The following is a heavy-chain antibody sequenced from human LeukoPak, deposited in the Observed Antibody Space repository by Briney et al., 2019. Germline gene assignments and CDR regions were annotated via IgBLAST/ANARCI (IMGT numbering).Heavy chain of an antibody. J-gene: IGHJ5*02. V-gene: IGHV1-8*01. CDR1: GYTFTSYD. CDR3: ARGGEHNWFDR. D-gene: IGHD3-16*01. CDR2: MNPNSGNT. Sequence: GASVTVSCKASGYTFTSYDINWVRQAPGQGLEWMGWMNPNSGNTGYAQKFQGRVTMTRDTSISTAYMELSRLRSDDTAVYYCARGGEHNWFDRWGKGTLVTVSS.